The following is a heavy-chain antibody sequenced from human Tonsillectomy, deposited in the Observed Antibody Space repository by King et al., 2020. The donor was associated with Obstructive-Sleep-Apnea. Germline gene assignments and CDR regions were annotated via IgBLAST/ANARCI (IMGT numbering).Heavy chain of an antibody. D-gene: IGHD6-19*01. V-gene: IGHV4-4*02. CDR1: GGSFSSTNW. Sequence: LQLQESGPGLVKPSGTLSLTCAVSGGSFSSTNWWRWVRQPPGKGLEWIGEIYHSGSTSTNPPLKSRVTISVDKSKNQFSLELTSVTAAATAVYFCARHSYSSGLYYYGLDVWGQGTTVTVSS. CDR2: IYHSGST. CDR3: ARHSYSSGLYYYGLDV. J-gene: IGHJ6*02.